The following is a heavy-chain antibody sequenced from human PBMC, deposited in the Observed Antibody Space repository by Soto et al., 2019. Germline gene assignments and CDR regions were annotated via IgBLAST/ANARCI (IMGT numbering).Heavy chain of an antibody. D-gene: IGHD3-9*01. CDR3: ARGYDILSGPFDY. V-gene: IGHV4-39*01. Sequence: QLQLQESGPGLVKPSETLSLTCTVSGGSISSSSYYWGWIRQPPGKGLEWIGSIYYSGSTYYNPSIKSRVTISVDTSKNQFSLKLSSVTAADTAVYYCARGYDILSGPFDYWGQGTLVTVSS. CDR2: IYYSGST. J-gene: IGHJ4*02. CDR1: GGSISSSSYY.